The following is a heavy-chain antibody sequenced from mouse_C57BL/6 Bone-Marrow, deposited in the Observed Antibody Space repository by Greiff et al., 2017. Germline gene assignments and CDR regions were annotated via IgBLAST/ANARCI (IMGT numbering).Heavy chain of an antibody. D-gene: IGHD1-1*01. CDR2: IYPGDGDT. V-gene: IGHV1-82*01. Sequence: QVQLQQSGPELVKPGASVKISCKASGYAFSSSWMNWVKQRPGKGLEWIGRIYPGDGDTNYNGKFKGKATLTADKSSSTAYMQLSSLTSEDSAVYFCASITTVVAHWYFDVWGTGTTVTVSS. CDR1: GYAFSSSW. CDR3: ASITTVVAHWYFDV. J-gene: IGHJ1*03.